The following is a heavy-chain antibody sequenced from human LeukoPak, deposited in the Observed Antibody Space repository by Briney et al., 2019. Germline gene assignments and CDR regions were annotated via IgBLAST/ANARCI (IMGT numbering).Heavy chain of an antibody. D-gene: IGHD4-17*01. J-gene: IGHJ4*02. CDR1: GDSIRSYY. Sequence: SETLSLTCSVSGDSIRSYYWNWVRQPPGKSLEWIGYTHYSGNTYSNPSLKSRVTISVDTSKNQFSLKLTSATAADTAIYYCARWKYVDYERTFDYWGQGTLVTVSS. CDR2: THYSGNT. V-gene: IGHV4-59*01. CDR3: ARWKYVDYERTFDY.